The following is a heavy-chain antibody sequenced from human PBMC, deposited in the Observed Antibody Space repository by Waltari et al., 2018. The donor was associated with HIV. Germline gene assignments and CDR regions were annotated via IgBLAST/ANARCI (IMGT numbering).Heavy chain of an antibody. J-gene: IGHJ6*02. Sequence: QVQLVQSGAEVKKPGASVKVSCKASGYTFTSYGISWVRQAPGQGLEWMGWMSAYKGNANYAQKLQDRVTMTKDTSMSTAYMELRSLRSDDTAVYYCARGPIVRGGMDVWGQGTTVTVSS. CDR1: GYTFTSYG. CDR3: ARGPIVRGGMDV. CDR2: MSAYKGNA. D-gene: IGHD2-15*01. V-gene: IGHV1-18*01.